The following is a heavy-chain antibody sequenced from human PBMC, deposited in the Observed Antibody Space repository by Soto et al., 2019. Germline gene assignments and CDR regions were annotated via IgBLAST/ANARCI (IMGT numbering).Heavy chain of an antibody. CDR1: GFTFSDYY. J-gene: IGHJ4*02. V-gene: IGHV3-11*06. CDR3: AREGSSGYLLDY. Sequence: QVRLVESGGGLVKPGGSLRLSCAASGFTFSDYYMSWIRQAPGKGLEWVSYISSSSSYTNYADSVKGRFTISRDNAKNSLYLQMNSLRAEDTAVYYCAREGSSGYLLDYWGQGTLVTVSS. D-gene: IGHD3-22*01. CDR2: ISSSSSYT.